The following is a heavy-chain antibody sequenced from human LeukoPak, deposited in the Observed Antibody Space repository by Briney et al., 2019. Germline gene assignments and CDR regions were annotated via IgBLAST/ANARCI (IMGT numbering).Heavy chain of an antibody. Sequence: GGSLRLSCAASEFTFSSSAMSWVRQAPGKGLEWVSSISGSGSGGSTYYADSVKGRFTISRDNSKNTLYLQMNSLIAEDTAVYYCAKSGYNRFDYWGQGTRVTVSS. V-gene: IGHV3-23*01. CDR2: ISGSGSGGST. CDR3: AKSGYNRFDY. CDR1: EFTFSSSA. J-gene: IGHJ4*02. D-gene: IGHD5-24*01.